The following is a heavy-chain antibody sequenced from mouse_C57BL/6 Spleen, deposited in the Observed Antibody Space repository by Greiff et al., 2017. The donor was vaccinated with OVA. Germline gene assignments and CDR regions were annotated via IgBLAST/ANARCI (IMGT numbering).Heavy chain of an antibody. J-gene: IGHJ2*01. V-gene: IGHV1-22*01. Sequence: EVQLQQSGPELVKPGASVKMSCKASGYTFTDYNMHWVKQSPGKSLEWIGYINPNNGGTSYNQKFKGKATLTVNKSSSTAYMELRSLTSEDSSVNYCARGTYYGNLDYWGQGTTLTVSS. CDR3: ARGTYYGNLDY. D-gene: IGHD1-1*02. CDR1: GYTFTDYN. CDR2: INPNNGGT.